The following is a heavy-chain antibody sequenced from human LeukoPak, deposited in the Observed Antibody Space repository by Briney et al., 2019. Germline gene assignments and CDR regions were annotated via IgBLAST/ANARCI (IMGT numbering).Heavy chain of an antibody. CDR1: GGSISSYY. D-gene: IGHD7-27*01. V-gene: IGHV4-59*01. Sequence: SETLSLTCTVSGGSISSYYWDWIRQSPGKGLEWIGYIYYTGSTTYNPSLKSRVTISADTSKNQFSLKLSSVTAADTAVYYCASRKLGNDYWGQGTLVTVSS. CDR2: IYYTGST. J-gene: IGHJ4*02. CDR3: ASRKLGNDY.